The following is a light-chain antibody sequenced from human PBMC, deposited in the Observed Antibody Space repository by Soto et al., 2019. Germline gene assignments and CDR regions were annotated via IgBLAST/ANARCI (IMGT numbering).Light chain of an antibody. CDR2: DAS. CDR3: QQRSVWPIT. V-gene: IGKV3-11*01. J-gene: IGKJ5*01. CDR1: QNIGTY. Sequence: EIVLTPSPATLSFSPGERATLSCRASQNIGTYLIWSQQKPGQSPRLLIYDASHWATGVPARFSGSGSGTDFTLTISSLEPEDFAVYYCQQRSVWPITFGQGTRLAIK.